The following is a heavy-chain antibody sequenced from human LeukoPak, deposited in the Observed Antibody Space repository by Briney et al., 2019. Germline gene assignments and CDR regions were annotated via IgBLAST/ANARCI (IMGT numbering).Heavy chain of an antibody. CDR1: GFTFSSYW. CDR2: IKQDGSEK. CDR3: ARGTCSSTSCYLFHY. Sequence: GGSLRLSCAASGFTFSSYWMSWVRQAPGKGLEWVANIKQDGSEKYYVDSVKGRFTISRDNAENSLFLQMNSLRAEDTAVYYCARGTCSSTSCYLFHYWGQGTLVTVSS. J-gene: IGHJ4*02. V-gene: IGHV3-7*02. D-gene: IGHD2-2*01.